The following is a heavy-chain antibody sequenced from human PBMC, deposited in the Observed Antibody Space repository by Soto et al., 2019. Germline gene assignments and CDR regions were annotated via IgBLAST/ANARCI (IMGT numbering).Heavy chain of an antibody. J-gene: IGHJ3*02. Sequence: GGSLRLSCAASGFTFSSYDMHWVRQATGKGLEWVSAIGTAGDTYYPGSVKGRFTISRENAKNSLYLQMNSLRAGDTAVYYCARAHGGDYAFDIWGQGTMVTVS. D-gene: IGHD3-16*01. CDR2: IGTAGDT. CDR3: ARAHGGDYAFDI. V-gene: IGHV3-13*01. CDR1: GFTFSSYD.